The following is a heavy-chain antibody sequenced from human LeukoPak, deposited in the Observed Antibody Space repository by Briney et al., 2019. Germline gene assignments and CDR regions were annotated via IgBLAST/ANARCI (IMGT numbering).Heavy chain of an antibody. Sequence: GGSLRLSCAASGFTFDDYAMHWVRQAPGKGLEWVSGISWNSGSIGYADSVKGRFTISRDNAKNSPYLQMNSLRAEDTALYYCAPQAPDSGWYDSIPSGWGQGTLVTVSS. CDR1: GFTFDDYA. D-gene: IGHD6-19*01. CDR2: ISWNSGSI. V-gene: IGHV3-9*01. CDR3: APQAPDSGWYDSIPSG. J-gene: IGHJ4*02.